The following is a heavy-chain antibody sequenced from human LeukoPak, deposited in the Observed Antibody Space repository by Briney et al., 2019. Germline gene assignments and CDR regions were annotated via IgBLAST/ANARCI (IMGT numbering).Heavy chain of an antibody. D-gene: IGHD2/OR15-2a*01. CDR3: AKDLRGTLSSRGPFEY. CDR2: IGGNGDTT. J-gene: IGHJ4*02. V-gene: IGHV3-23*01. CDR1: GFTFSSNA. Sequence: PGGSLRLSCAASGFTFSSNAMSWVRQAPGKGLEWVSAIGGNGDTTYYADSVKGRFTGSRDNSKNTLYLQLNSLRAEDTAVYYCAKDLRGTLSSRGPFEYWGQGTLVTVSS.